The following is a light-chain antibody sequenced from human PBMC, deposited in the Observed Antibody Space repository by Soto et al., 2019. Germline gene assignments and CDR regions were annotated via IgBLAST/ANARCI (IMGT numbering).Light chain of an antibody. V-gene: IGKV3-15*01. CDR3: QPYKDLPLR. CDR2: GAY. Sequence: EKVMTQSPATLSVSPGERVTLSCRASQSVVTNLAWYQQKPGQAPRLLISGAYTRSTGIPDRFIGSGSGTAFTLTITGLQSEELAVYYCQPYKDLPLRFGQGTKLAIK. CDR1: QSVVTN. J-gene: IGKJ1*01.